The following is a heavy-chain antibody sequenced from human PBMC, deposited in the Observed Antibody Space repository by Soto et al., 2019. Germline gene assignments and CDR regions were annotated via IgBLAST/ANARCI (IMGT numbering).Heavy chain of an antibody. J-gene: IGHJ6*02. CDR2: IYYSGST. CDR3: ASQYSSGWYRRRDYYGMDV. V-gene: IGHV4-39*01. D-gene: IGHD6-19*01. Sequence: SETLSLTCTVSGGSISSSSYYWGWIRQPPGKGLEWIGSIYYSGSTYYNPSLKSRVTISVDTSKNQFSLKLSSVTAADTAVYCCASQYSSGWYRRRDYYGMDVWGQGTTVTSP. CDR1: GGSISSSSYY.